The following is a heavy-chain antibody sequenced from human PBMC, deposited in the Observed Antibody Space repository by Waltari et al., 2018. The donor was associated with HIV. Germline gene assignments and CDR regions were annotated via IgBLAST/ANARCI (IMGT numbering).Heavy chain of an antibody. CDR2: VYISGSA. CDR1: GGSITRGSYY. CDR3: ARGLDILTGYYHWFSDL. D-gene: IGHD3-9*01. V-gene: IGHV4-61*02. J-gene: IGHJ2*01. Sequence: QVQLQESGPGMVKPSQNLSLTCTVSGGSITRGSYYWLWIRQPAGKGLEWIGRVYISGSANYNPSLRSRVTMSLDTSKNQFSLKLSSVTAADTAVYYCARGLDILTGYYHWFSDLWGRGTLVTVSS.